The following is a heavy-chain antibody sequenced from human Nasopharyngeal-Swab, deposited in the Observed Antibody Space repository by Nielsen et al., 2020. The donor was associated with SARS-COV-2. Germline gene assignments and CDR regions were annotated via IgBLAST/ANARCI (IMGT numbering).Heavy chain of an antibody. CDR3: AKDPYASGSLNWFDS. CDR1: GFTFDDYA. CDR2: ISWNGGST. Sequence: LSLTCAASGFTFDDYAMHWVRQVPGKGLEWVSDISWNGGSTGYADSVKGRFTISRDNAKNSLYLQMNSLRAEDTALYYCAKDPYASGSLNWFDSWGQGTLVIVSS. J-gene: IGHJ5*01. D-gene: IGHD3-10*01. V-gene: IGHV3-9*01.